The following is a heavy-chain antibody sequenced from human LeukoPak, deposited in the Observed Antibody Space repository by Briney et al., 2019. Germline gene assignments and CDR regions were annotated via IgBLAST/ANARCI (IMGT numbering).Heavy chain of an antibody. CDR3: AKPRYCSGGSCYSVFDY. J-gene: IGHJ4*02. CDR2: IRGSGGST. V-gene: IGHV3-23*01. D-gene: IGHD2-15*01. Sequence: GGSLRLSCAASGFTFSSYAMSWVRQAPGKGLEWVSAIRGSGGSTYYADSVKGRFTISRDNSKNTLYLQMNSLRAEDTAVYYCAKPRYCSGGSCYSVFDYWGQGTLVTVSS. CDR1: GFTFSSYA.